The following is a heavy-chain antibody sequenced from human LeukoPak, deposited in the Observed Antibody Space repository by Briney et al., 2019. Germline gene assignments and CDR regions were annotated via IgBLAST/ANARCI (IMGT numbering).Heavy chain of an antibody. Sequence: PGGSLRLSCAATGFTLSSYWMHWVRQAPGKGPVGRARITSDGYSISYADSVKGRFTISRDNAKKTLYLQMNTLRAEDTALYYCAREKPFYDSSGYYYPIAFDYWGQGTLVTVSS. CDR3: AREKPFYDSSGYYYPIAFDY. CDR2: ITSDGYSI. CDR1: GFTLSSYW. D-gene: IGHD3-22*01. V-gene: IGHV3-74*01. J-gene: IGHJ4*02.